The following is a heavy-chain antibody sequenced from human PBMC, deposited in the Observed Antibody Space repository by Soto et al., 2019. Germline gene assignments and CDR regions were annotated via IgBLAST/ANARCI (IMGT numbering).Heavy chain of an antibody. V-gene: IGHV1-2*04. Sequence: ASVTVSCQASGYTFTGYCMHWVRQAPGQGFEWMGWINPNSGGTNYAQKFQGWVTMTRDTSISTAYMELSRLRSDDTAVYYCARDLRGIAVAGTYGMDVWGQGTTVTVSS. CDR2: INPNSGGT. CDR3: ARDLRGIAVAGTYGMDV. D-gene: IGHD6-19*01. CDR1: GYTFTGYC. J-gene: IGHJ6*02.